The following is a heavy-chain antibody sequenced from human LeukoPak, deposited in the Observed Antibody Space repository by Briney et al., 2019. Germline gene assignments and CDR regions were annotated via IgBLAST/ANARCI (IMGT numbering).Heavy chain of an antibody. CDR3: ARTYYFASGSYYDEWGFGF. J-gene: IGHJ4*02. D-gene: IGHD3-10*01. Sequence: SETLSLTCTVSGGSISSYYWSWVRQPPGKGLEWIGYVHYSGSTKYNPSLKSRVTISVDTSKNQFSLKLSSVTAADTAVYYCARTYYFASGSYYDEWGFGFWGQGTLVTVSS. CDR1: GGSISSYY. CDR2: VHYSGST. V-gene: IGHV4-59*01.